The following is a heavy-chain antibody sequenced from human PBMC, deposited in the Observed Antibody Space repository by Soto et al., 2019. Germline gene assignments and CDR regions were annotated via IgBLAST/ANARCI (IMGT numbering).Heavy chain of an antibody. D-gene: IGHD5-18*01. J-gene: IGHJ5*02. V-gene: IGHV1-18*01. CDR2: ISAYNGNT. Sequence: ASVKVSCKASGYTFTSYGISWVRQAPGQGLEWMGWISAYNGNTNYAQKLQGRVTMTTDTSTSTAYMELRSLRSEDTAVYYCARGVDTAMVSFFVNWFDPWGQGTLVAVSS. CDR3: ARGVDTAMVSFFVNWFDP. CDR1: GYTFTSYG.